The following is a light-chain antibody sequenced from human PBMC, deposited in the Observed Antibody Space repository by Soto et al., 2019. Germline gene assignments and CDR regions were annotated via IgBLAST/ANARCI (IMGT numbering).Light chain of an antibody. CDR2: GSS. J-gene: IGKJ1*01. V-gene: IGKV3-20*01. CDR1: QGISTSY. Sequence: EISLAQSTATLSFSPGERATLSCRASQGISTSYLAWYQQKPGQAPRLLIYGSSSRATGIPDRFSGSGSGTDFTLTISSLEPEDFAVYYCQQYGSSPQDTFGQGTKV. CDR3: QQYGSSPQDT.